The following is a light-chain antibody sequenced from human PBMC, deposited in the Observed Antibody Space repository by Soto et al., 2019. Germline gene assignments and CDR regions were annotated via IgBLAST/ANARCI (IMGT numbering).Light chain of an antibody. CDR2: EVS. J-gene: IGLJ1*01. Sequence: QSALTQPASVSGSPGQSITISFTGSSNDIGAYKYVSWYQQYPGKAPKLIIFEVSNRPSGVSNRFSGSKSGNTASLTIAGLQAEDEADYPCSSYTTGSTLYVFGGGTKVTVL. V-gene: IGLV2-14*01. CDR1: SNDIGAYKY. CDR3: SSYTTGSTLYV.